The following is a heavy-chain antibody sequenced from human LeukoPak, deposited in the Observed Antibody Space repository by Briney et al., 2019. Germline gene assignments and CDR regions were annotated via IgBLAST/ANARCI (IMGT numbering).Heavy chain of an antibody. V-gene: IGHV3-7*01. Sequence: QLVESGGGLVQPGGSLRLSCAASGFTFSSYWMSWVRQAPGKGLEWVANIKQDGSEKYYVDSVKGRFTISRDNAKNSLYLQMNSLRAEDTAVYYCARDWYKGGYYDSSGYSSWFDPWGQGTLVTVSS. CDR1: GFTFSSYW. J-gene: IGHJ5*02. D-gene: IGHD3-22*01. CDR3: ARDWYKGGYYDSSGYSSWFDP. CDR2: IKQDGSEK.